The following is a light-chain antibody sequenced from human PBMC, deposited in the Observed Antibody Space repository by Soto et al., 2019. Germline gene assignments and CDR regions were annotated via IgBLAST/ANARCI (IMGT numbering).Light chain of an antibody. CDR1: QSVLYSSNNKNY. J-gene: IGKJ1*01. CDR2: WAS. CDR3: QQCYTTPPA. Sequence: DIVMTQSPDSLAVSLGERATINCKSSQSVLYSSNNKNYITWYQQKPGQPPKLLIYWASTRESGVPDRFSGSGSGTDFTLTINSLPAEDVAVYYCQQCYTTPPAFGQGTKVEIK. V-gene: IGKV4-1*01.